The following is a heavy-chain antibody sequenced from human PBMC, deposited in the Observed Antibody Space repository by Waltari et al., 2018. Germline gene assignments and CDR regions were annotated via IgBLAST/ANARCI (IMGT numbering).Heavy chain of an antibody. J-gene: IGHJ3*02. CDR2: MGAAGDA. CDR3: AALGPDII. Sequence: EVHLVESGGGLVQPGGSLRLSCAASGFPFSTYDVHWVRQTTGKRLEWVSAMGAAGDAYYLHSVGGRFTISRDNAKNSFYLQMNSLRADDTAVYFCAALGPDIIWGQGAMVTVSS. D-gene: IGHD1-26*01. V-gene: IGHV3-13*01. CDR1: GFPFSTYD.